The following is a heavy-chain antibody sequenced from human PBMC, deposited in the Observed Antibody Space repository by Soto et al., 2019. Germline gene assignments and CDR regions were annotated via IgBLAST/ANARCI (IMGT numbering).Heavy chain of an antibody. J-gene: IGHJ5*02. CDR2: IFSNDEK. CDR3: ASTYSASWYWFDP. Sequence: QVTVKESGPVLVKPTETLTLTCTVSGFSFSNAGLGVSWILQPPGKALEWLAHIFSNDEKSYSTSLKSRLTISMDTSKSQVVLIMTNMDPVDTATYYCASTYSASWYWFDPWGQGTLVTVSS. CDR1: GFSFSNAGLG. V-gene: IGHV2-26*04. D-gene: IGHD6-13*01.